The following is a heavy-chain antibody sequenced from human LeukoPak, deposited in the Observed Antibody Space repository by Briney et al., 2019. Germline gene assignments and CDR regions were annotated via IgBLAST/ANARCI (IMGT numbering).Heavy chain of an antibody. Sequence: GESLKISCKGSGYSFTSYWIGWVRQMPGKGLEWMGIIYPGDSDTRYSPSFQGQVTISADKSISTAYLQWSSLKASDTAMYYCARYRLTYSSGWYSGWFDPWGQGTLVTVSS. D-gene: IGHD6-19*01. J-gene: IGHJ5*02. CDR2: IYPGDSDT. CDR1: GYSFTSYW. CDR3: ARYRLTYSSGWYSGWFDP. V-gene: IGHV5-51*01.